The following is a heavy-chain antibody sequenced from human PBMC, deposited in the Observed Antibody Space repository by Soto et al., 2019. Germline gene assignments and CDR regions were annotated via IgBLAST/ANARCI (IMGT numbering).Heavy chain of an antibody. D-gene: IGHD1-1*01. CDR3: ARDRGKLNRRED. CDR2: VSAYNGNT. V-gene: IGHV1-18*04. CDR1: GYTFTSYG. J-gene: IGHJ4*02. Sequence: ASVKVSCKASGYTFTSYGISWVPQAPGQGLEWMGWVSAYNGNTKYAQKLQGRVTMTTDTSTSTAYMELRSLRSDDTAVYYCARDRGKLNRREDWGQGALVTVSS.